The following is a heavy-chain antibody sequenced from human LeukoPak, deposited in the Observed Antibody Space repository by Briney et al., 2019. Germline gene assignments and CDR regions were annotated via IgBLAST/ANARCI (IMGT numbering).Heavy chain of an antibody. Sequence: GGSLRLSYAASGFTFSSYAMYWVRQAPGKGLEWVAFIRYDGNKKYYADSVKGRFTISRDNSRNTVYLQMNSLTSEDTAVYYCAKLLLETGGIGEEFDYRGQGTLVTVSS. J-gene: IGHJ4*02. V-gene: IGHV3-30*02. CDR2: IRYDGNKK. CDR3: AKLLLETGGIGEEFDY. CDR1: GFTFSSYA. D-gene: IGHD1-26*01.